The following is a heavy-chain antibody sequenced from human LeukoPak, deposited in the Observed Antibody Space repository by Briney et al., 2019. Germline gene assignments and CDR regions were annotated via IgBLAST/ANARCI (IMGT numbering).Heavy chain of an antibody. CDR3: ARGKPADY. V-gene: IGHV3-64*01. CDR2: ISSNGGST. J-gene: IGHJ4*02. Sequence: GGSLRLSCAASGFTFSSYDMLWVRQAPGKGLEYVSAISSNGGSTYYANSVKGRFTISRDNSKNTLYLQMGSLRAEDMAVYYCARGKPADYWGQGTLVTASS. CDR1: GFTFSSYD.